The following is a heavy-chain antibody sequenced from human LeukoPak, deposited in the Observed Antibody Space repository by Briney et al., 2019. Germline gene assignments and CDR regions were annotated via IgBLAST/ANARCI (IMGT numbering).Heavy chain of an antibody. V-gene: IGHV1-69*01. CDR3: ARSYYDILGAFDY. D-gene: IGHD3-9*01. CDR1: GGTFSSYA. J-gene: IGHJ4*02. CDR2: IIPTFGTA. Sequence: SVKVSCKASGGTFSSYAISWVRQAPGQGLEWMGGIIPTFGTANYAQKFQGRVTITADESTSTAYMELSSLRSEDTAVYYCARSYYDILGAFDYWGQGTLVTVSS.